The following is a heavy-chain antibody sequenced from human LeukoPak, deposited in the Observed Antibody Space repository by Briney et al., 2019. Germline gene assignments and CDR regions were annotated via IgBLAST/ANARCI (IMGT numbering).Heavy chain of an antibody. J-gene: IGHJ6*03. CDR3: ARDPTPEQLAPSYYFYYMDV. D-gene: IGHD6-6*01. CDR1: GYSFTNYG. CDR2: ISGYNGNT. V-gene: IGHV1-18*01. Sequence: ASVKVSCKASGYSFTNYGINWVRQAPGQGLEWMGWISGYNGNTNYAQKLQGRVTMTTDTSTSTAYMELRSLRSDDTAVYYCARDPTPEQLAPSYYFYYMDVWGKGTTVTVSS.